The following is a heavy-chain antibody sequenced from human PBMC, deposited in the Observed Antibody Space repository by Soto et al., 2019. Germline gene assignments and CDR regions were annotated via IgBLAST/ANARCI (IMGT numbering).Heavy chain of an antibody. CDR1: GGSISSFY. Sequence: SETLSLTCTVSGGSISSFYWSWIRQPPGKGLEWIGYIYYSGSTNYNPSLKSRVTISVDTSRNQFSLKLSSVTAADTAVYYCARDDKRSYYYYGMDVWGQGTTVTVSS. CDR3: ARDDKRSYYYYGMDV. CDR2: IYYSGST. D-gene: IGHD3-22*01. J-gene: IGHJ6*02. V-gene: IGHV4-59*01.